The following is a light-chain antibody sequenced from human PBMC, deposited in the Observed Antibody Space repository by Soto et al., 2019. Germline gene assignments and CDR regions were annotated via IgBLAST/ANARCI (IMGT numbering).Light chain of an antibody. CDR1: QSVSSGY. Sequence: EIVLTQSPGTLSLSPGERATHSCRASQSVSSGYLAWYQQKPGQAPRLLIYGASSRATGIPDRFSGSGSGTDFTLTISRLEPEDFAVYYCQQYGSSGLTFGGGTKVEIK. V-gene: IGKV3-20*01. CDR2: GAS. J-gene: IGKJ4*01. CDR3: QQYGSSGLT.